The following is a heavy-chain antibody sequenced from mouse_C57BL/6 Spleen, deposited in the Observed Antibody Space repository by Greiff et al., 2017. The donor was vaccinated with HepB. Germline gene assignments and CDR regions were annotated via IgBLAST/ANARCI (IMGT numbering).Heavy chain of an antibody. V-gene: IGHV1-72*01. CDR3: ARYGYYYGSAWFAY. J-gene: IGHJ3*01. Sequence: QVQLKQPGAELVKPGASVKLSCKASGYTFTSYWMHWVKQRPGRGLEWIGRIDPNSGGTKYNEKFKSKATLTVDKPSSTAYMQLSSLTSEDSAVYYCARYGYYYGSAWFAYWGQGTLVTVSA. CDR2: IDPNSGGT. D-gene: IGHD1-1*01. CDR1: GYTFTSYW.